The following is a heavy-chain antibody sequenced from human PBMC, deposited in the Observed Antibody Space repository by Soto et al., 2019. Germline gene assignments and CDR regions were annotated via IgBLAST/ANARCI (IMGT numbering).Heavy chain of an antibody. V-gene: IGHV1-3*04. CDR3: VRISVVPAAYFDD. Sequence: ASVKVSCTASGYTFTTYAIHWVRQAPGQSLEWMVWINTGNGKTKYSQRFQGRVSLTRDTSASTAYMELSSLGSEDTALYYCVRISVVPAAYFDDWGQGTLVTVSS. CDR2: INTGNGKT. D-gene: IGHD2-2*01. CDR1: GYTFTTYA. J-gene: IGHJ4*02.